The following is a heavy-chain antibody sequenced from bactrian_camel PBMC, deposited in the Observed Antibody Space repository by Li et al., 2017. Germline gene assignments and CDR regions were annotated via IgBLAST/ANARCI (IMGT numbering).Heavy chain of an antibody. Sequence: HVQLVESGGGSVQAGGTLRLSCTASENTYNTKWMAWFRQSPGKERELVSTISSDGTTNYADSVKGRFTISQDNAKNTLYLQMNSLKAEDTAVYYCAAEVRPCGGYYERADFRYWGQGTQVTVS. CDR1: ENTYNTKW. CDR2: ISSDGTT. J-gene: IGHJ6*01. V-gene: IGHV3S53*01. D-gene: IGHD2*01. CDR3: AAEVRPCGGYYERADFRY.